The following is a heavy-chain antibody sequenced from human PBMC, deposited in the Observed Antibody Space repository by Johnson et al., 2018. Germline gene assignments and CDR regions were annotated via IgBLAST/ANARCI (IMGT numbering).Heavy chain of an antibody. D-gene: IGHD6-6*01. Sequence: QVQLVESGPGLVRXSETXSLXCTVSGGSISSYYWSWIRQSPGKGLEWIGYVYYTGRNNYNPSLKSRVTISVDRSKNQFSLKLRSVTAADTAVYYCARLLISSRGVDVWGQGTTVTVSS. V-gene: IGHV4-59*01. J-gene: IGHJ6*02. CDR1: GGSISSYY. CDR3: ARLLISSRGVDV. CDR2: VYYTGRN.